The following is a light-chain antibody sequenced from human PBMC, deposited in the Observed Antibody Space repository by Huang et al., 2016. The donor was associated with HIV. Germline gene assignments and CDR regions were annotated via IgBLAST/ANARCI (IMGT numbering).Light chain of an antibody. CDR3: QQYNNWPPWT. V-gene: IGKV3-15*01. J-gene: IGKJ1*01. CDR2: DAS. CDR1: QSGNNK. Sequence: EVVMTQSPVTLSVSPGGRATLSCRASQSGNNKLAWFQQKPGQAPRLLIHDASIRATGIPDRVSGSGSGTEFTLTISSLQSEDFAVYYCQQYNNWPPWTFGQGTKVEIK.